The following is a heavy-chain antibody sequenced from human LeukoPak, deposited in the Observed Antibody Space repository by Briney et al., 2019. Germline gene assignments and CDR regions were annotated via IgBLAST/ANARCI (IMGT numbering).Heavy chain of an antibody. CDR1: GVSFSGYY. V-gene: IGHV4-34*01. CDR2: INHGGST. Sequence: PSETLSLTCAVYGVSFSGYYWSWIRQPPGKGLEWIGEINHGGSTNYNPSLKSRVTISVDTSKNQFSLKLSPVTAADTAVYYCARGVSPDYWGQGTLVTVSS. CDR3: ARGVSPDY. J-gene: IGHJ4*02.